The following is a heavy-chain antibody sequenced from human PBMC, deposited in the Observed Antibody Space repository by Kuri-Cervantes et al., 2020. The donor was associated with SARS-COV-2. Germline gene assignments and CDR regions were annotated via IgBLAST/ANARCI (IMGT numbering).Heavy chain of an antibody. Sequence: GGFLRLSCAASGFTFSSYAMSWVRQAPGKGLEWVSAISGSGGSTYYADSVKGRFTISRDNSKNTLYLQMNSLRAEDTAVYYCARQESRYSFGYLGYFGYWGQGTLVTVSS. D-gene: IGHD5-18*01. CDR3: ARQESRYSFGYLGYFGY. CDR2: ISGSGGST. J-gene: IGHJ4*02. V-gene: IGHV3-23*01. CDR1: GFTFSSYA.